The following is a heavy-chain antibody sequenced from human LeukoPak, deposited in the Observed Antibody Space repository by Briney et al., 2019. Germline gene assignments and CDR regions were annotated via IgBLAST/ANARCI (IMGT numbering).Heavy chain of an antibody. CDR2: ISYNGGTT. V-gene: IGHV3-64D*06. CDR1: GFTISSDA. J-gene: IGHJ4*02. Sequence: GGSLRLSCAASGFTISSDAMYWVRQAPGKGLEYVSAISYNGGTTYYADSVKGRFTISRDDSRNRLYLQMSSLRNDDTAVYYCVKDQGLFDYWGQGTLVTVSS. CDR3: VKDQGLFDY.